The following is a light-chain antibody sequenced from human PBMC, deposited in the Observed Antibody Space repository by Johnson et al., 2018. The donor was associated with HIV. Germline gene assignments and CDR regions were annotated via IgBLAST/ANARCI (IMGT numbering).Light chain of an antibody. CDR1: KLGDKY. J-gene: IGLJ1*01. CDR3: GIWDASLSPLYG. V-gene: IGLV3-1*01. Sequence: VLTQPPSVSVSPGQTASITCSGDKLGDKYACWYQQKPGQSPVLVIYEDNKRPSGLPDRFSGSKSGAPATLGLTGLQPGDEADYYCGIWDASLSPLYGFGTGTTITVL. CDR2: EDN.